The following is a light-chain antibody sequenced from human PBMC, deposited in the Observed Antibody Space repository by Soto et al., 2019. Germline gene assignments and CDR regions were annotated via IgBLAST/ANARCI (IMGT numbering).Light chain of an antibody. CDR2: DVN. CDR3: SSYTYSSTYV. J-gene: IGLJ1*01. CDR1: SSDVGNSNG. V-gene: IGLV2-18*02. Sequence: QSVLTQPPSVSGSPGQSVAISCTGTSSDVGNSNGVSWYLQPPGTAPKLIIYDVNNRPSGVPDRFSGSKSGNTASLTISGLQAEDEGDYYCSSYTYSSTYVFGTGTKVTVL.